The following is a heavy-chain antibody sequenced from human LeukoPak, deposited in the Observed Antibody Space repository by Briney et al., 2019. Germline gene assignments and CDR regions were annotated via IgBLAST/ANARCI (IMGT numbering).Heavy chain of an antibody. J-gene: IGHJ4*02. CDR2: INHSGST. CDR1: GGSYSGYY. D-gene: IGHD2-15*01. V-gene: IGHV4-34*01. Sequence: PSETLSLTCAVYGGSYSGYYWSWIRQRPGKGLEWIGEINHSGSTNYNPSLKSRVTISVDTSKNQFSLKLSSVTAADTAEYYCARGRGDGLGYCSGGSCYDYFDYWGQGTLVTVSS. CDR3: ARGRGDGLGYCSGGSCYDYFDY.